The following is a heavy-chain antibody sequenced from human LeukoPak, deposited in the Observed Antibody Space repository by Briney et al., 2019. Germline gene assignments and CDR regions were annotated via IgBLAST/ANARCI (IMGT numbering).Heavy chain of an antibody. CDR1: GYTFTNFR. J-gene: IGHJ5*02. V-gene: IGHV7-4-1*02. Sequence: EASVKVSCKTSGYTFTNFRMNWVRQAPGQGLEWMGWINTNTGNPTCAQGFTGRFVFSLDTSVSTAYLQLSSLKAEDTAIYYCALGAGNYGDLQGWFDPWGQGTLVTVSS. CDR2: INTNTGNP. D-gene: IGHD4-17*01. CDR3: ALGAGNYGDLQGWFDP.